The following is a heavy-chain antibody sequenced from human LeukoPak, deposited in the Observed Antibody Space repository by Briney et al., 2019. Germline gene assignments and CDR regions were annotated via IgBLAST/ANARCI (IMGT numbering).Heavy chain of an antibody. CDR1: GFTFSSYE. D-gene: IGHD3-10*01. CDR2: ISSSGSNI. Sequence: GGSLRLSCAASGFTFSSYEMNWVRQAPGKGLEWVSYISSSGSNIYYADSVKGRFTISRDNAKNSLYLQMNSLRAEDTAVYYCARDGEGAGSYYSPYYYYGMDVWGEGTTVTVSS. V-gene: IGHV3-48*03. J-gene: IGHJ6*04. CDR3: ARDGEGAGSYYSPYYYYGMDV.